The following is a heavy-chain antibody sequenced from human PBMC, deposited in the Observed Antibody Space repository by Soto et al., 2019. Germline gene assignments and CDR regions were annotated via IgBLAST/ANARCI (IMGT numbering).Heavy chain of an antibody. J-gene: IGHJ4*02. Sequence: GGSLRLSCAASGFTFSSYSMTWVRQAPGKGLEWVSDISGSGDNTYYADSVKGRFTISRDSSKNTLDLQMNSLRAEDTALYYCAKRERWPASGPYWGQGTLVTVSS. D-gene: IGHD1-1*01. V-gene: IGHV3-23*01. CDR1: GFTFSSYS. CDR3: AKRERWPASGPY. CDR2: ISGSGDNT.